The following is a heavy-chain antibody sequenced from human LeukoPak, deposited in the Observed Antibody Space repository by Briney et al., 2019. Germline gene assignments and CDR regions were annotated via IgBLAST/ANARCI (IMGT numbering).Heavy chain of an antibody. CDR1: GSTFDDYG. CDR3: ARGCNYYDSSGYGPNYYYYYMDV. D-gene: IGHD3-22*01. V-gene: IGHV3-20*04. Sequence: GGSLRLSCAASGSTFDDYGISWVRQAPGKGLEWVSGINWNGGSTDYADSVKGRFTISRDNAKSSLYLQMNSLRAEDTALYYCARGCNYYDSSGYGPNYYYYYMDVWGKGTTVTVSS. CDR2: INWNGGST. J-gene: IGHJ6*03.